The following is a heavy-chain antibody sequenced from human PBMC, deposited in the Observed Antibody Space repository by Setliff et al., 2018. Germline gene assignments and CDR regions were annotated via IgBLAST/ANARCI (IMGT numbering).Heavy chain of an antibody. CDR3: ARDLVGATADF. D-gene: IGHD1-26*01. J-gene: IGHJ4*02. V-gene: IGHV3-74*01. CDR2: INIDGRSI. CDR1: EFTFSIYW. Sequence: GGSLRLSCAASEFTFSIYWMHWVRQVPGKGLEWVSRINIDGRSINYADSVRGRFTISRDNAKNTVYLQMNSLRGDDTAVYHCARDLVGATADFWGRGTLVTVS.